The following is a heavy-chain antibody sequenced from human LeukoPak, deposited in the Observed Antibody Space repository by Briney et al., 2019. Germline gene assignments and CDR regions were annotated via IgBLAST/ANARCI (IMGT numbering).Heavy chain of an antibody. Sequence: SETRSLTCSVSGGSVSAYYWSWIRQPPGKGLEYIGYMSYSGSTNCNPSVKSRVTISIDASRNQFSLKLSSVTAADTAVYYCVRMINGDYFDYWGQGTLVTVSS. V-gene: IGHV4-59*02. CDR1: GGSVSAYY. J-gene: IGHJ4*02. CDR3: VRMINGDYFDY. CDR2: MSYSGST. D-gene: IGHD3-16*01.